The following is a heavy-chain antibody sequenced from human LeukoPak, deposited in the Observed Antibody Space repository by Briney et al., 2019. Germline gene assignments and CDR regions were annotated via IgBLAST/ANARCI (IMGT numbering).Heavy chain of an antibody. CDR2: FYYSGST. D-gene: IGHD5-18*01. CDR3: ARLARTQLWFDH. V-gene: IGHV4-39*01. CDR1: GGSISSNSYS. Sequence: SETLSLTCTVSGGSISSNSYSWGWIRQPPGMGLEWVGSFYYSGSTYYNPSHKRRVTISVDTSKNQFSLKLSSVTAADTALYDCARLARTQLWFDHGRRGTLVPVSS. J-gene: IGHJ5*02.